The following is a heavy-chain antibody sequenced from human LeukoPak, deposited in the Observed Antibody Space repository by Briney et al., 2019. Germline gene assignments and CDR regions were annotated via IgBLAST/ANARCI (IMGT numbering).Heavy chain of an antibody. CDR2: ISSSGNTR. J-gene: IGHJ4*02. Sequence: GRSLRLSCAASGFTFSDYYMCWIRQAPGKGLEWVAYISSSGNTRYYADSVKGRFTISRDNAKNSLYLRMNSLRAEDTAVYYCAWGGMAAFDSWGQGTLVTVSS. V-gene: IGHV3-11*04. D-gene: IGHD3-16*01. CDR3: AWGGMAAFDS. CDR1: GFTFSDYY.